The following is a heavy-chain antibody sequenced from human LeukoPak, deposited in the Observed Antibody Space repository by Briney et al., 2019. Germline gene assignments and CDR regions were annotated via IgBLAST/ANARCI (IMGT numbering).Heavy chain of an antibody. Sequence: PGGSLRLSCAASGFTFSSYGTHWVRQAPGKGLEWVSAISGSGGSTYYADSVKGRFTISRDNSKNTLYLQMNSLRAEDTAVYYCAKGRYYYGSGRPYYFDYWGQGTLVTVSS. D-gene: IGHD3-10*01. CDR3: AKGRYYYGSGRPYYFDY. V-gene: IGHV3-23*01. J-gene: IGHJ4*02. CDR1: GFTFSSYG. CDR2: ISGSGGST.